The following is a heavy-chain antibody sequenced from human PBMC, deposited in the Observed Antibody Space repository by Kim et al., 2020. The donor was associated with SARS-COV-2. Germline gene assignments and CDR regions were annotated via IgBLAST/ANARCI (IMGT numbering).Heavy chain of an antibody. D-gene: IGHD5-12*01. CDR1: GFTVSSYY. CDR3: AREGGGYNSYFDY. CDR2: LYTGGST. V-gene: IGHV3-53*01. Sequence: GGSLRLSCAVSGFTVSSYYMAWVRQAPGRGLEWVSVLYTGGSTDYADSVKGRFTISRDNSKNTLYLQMNSLRVEDTAVYYCAREGGGYNSYFDYWGQGALVTVSS. J-gene: IGHJ4*02.